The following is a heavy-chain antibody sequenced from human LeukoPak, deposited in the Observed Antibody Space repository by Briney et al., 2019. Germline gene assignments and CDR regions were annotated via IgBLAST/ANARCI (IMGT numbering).Heavy chain of an antibody. V-gene: IGHV1-69*13. J-gene: IGHJ5*02. CDR2: IIAIFGTA. Sequence: SVKVSCKASGGTFSSYAISWVRQAAGQGLEWMGGIIAIFGTANYAQEFLGRVTITADESTSTAYMELSSLRSEDTAVYYCASGSYDSSGSFDPWGQGTLVTVSS. D-gene: IGHD3-22*01. CDR1: GGTFSSYA. CDR3: ASGSYDSSGSFDP.